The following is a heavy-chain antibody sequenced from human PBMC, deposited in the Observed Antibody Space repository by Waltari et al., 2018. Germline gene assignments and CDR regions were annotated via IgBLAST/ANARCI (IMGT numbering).Heavy chain of an antibody. CDR2: IVYSGST. D-gene: IGHD3-10*01. V-gene: IGHV4-39*07. CDR3: ARGEMGPYGSGRPYGMDV. Sequence: QLQLQESGPGLVKPSETLSLTCTVSGGSISSSSYYWGWIRQPPGKGLEWIGSIVYSGSTYSNPSLKSRVTISVDTSKNQCSLKLSSVTAADTAVYYCARGEMGPYGSGRPYGMDVWGQGTTVTVSS. J-gene: IGHJ6*02. CDR1: GGSISSSSYY.